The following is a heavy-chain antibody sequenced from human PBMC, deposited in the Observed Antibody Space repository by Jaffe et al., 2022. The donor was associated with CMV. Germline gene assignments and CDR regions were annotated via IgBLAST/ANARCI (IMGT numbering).Heavy chain of an antibody. CDR2: ISYDGSDK. CDR1: GFTFSKYG. CDR3: AKKFHQYDFWSSYYCTSMDV. J-gene: IGHJ6*02. Sequence: QVQLVESGGGVVQPGRSLGLACAASGFTFSKYGMHWVRQAPGKGLEWVAVISYDGSDKYYADSVKGRFTISRDNSKNTLYLQMNSLRTEDTAVYYCAKKFHQYDFWSSYYCTSMDVWGQGTTVTVSS. D-gene: IGHD3-3*01. V-gene: IGHV3-30*18.